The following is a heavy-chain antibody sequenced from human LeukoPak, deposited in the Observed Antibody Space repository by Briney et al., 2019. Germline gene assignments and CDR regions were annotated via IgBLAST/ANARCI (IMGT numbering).Heavy chain of an antibody. CDR2: ISSSSSYI. CDR1: GFTFGSYS. CDR3: AREASSSWSYWYFDL. D-gene: IGHD6-13*01. Sequence: GGSLRLSCAASGFTFGSYSMKWVRQAPGKGLEWVSSISSSSSYIYYADSVKGRFTISRDNAKNSLYLQMNSLRAEDTAVYYCAREASSSWSYWYFDLWGRGTLVTVSS. V-gene: IGHV3-21*01. J-gene: IGHJ2*01.